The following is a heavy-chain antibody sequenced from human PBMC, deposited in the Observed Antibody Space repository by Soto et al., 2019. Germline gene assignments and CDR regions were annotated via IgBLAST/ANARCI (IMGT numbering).Heavy chain of an antibody. J-gene: IGHJ4*02. Sequence: QVQLVQSGAEVKKPGASVKVSCKASGYTFTSYAMHWVRQAPGQRLEWMGWINAGNGNTKYSQKFQGRVTITRDTSASTAYMALSSLRSEDTAVYYCARDFSWFGELIASDYWGQGTLVTVSS. CDR1: GYTFTSYA. V-gene: IGHV1-3*01. D-gene: IGHD3-10*01. CDR3: ARDFSWFGELIASDY. CDR2: INAGNGNT.